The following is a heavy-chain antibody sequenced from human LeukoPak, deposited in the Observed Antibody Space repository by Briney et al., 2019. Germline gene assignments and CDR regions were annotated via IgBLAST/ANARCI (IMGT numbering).Heavy chain of an antibody. V-gene: IGHV3-48*04. CDR2: ISSSGSTI. CDR1: GFTFSSYS. Sequence: GGSLRLSCAASGFTFSSYSMNWVRQAPGKGLEWVSYISSSGSTIYYADSVKGRFTISRDNAKNSLYLQMNSLRAEDTAVYYCARCGSYYSGDYWGQGTLVTVSS. D-gene: IGHD1-26*01. J-gene: IGHJ4*02. CDR3: ARCGSYYSGDY.